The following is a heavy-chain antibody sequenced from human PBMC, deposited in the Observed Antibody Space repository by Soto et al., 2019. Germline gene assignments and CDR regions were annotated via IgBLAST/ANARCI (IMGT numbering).Heavy chain of an antibody. CDR2: FYYTGIT. CDR1: GGSISNYY. CDR3: ARVDNPSYYYYYMDV. J-gene: IGHJ6*03. D-gene: IGHD1-1*01. Sequence: SETLSLTCTVSGGSISNYYWSWIRQPPGKGLEWIGYFYYTGITNYNPSLKSRISMSVDTSKNQFSLKLSSVTAADTAVYYCARVDNPSYYYYYMDVWGKGTTVTVSS. V-gene: IGHV4-59*12.